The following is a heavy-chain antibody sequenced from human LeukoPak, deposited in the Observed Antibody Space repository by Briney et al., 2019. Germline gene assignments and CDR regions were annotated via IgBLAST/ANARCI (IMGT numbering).Heavy chain of an antibody. CDR2: ISPEGSRI. Sequence: GGSLRLSCAASGFTFSDKWMHWVRQAPGMGLVWVSRISPEGSRISYADSVRGRFTISRDNAKNMLYLQMNSLRAEDTAVYYCARDFYTNEYHSRGDDFDYWGQGSLVTVSS. CDR1: GFTFSDKW. CDR3: ARDFYTNEYHSRGDDFDY. V-gene: IGHV3-74*01. D-gene: IGHD3-22*01. J-gene: IGHJ4*02.